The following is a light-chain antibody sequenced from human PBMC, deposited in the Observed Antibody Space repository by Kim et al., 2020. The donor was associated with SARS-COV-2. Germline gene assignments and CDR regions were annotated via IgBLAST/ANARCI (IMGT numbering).Light chain of an antibody. CDR2: GSK. CDR1: SSNVGRNS. Sequence: VVIPCTASSSNVGRNSVYWFQQIQTTATRVLIHGSKQRPSGVPDRLSGAQSGTSASLAISGLRSEDEADYYCATRDGSLSAWVFGGGTQLTVL. V-gene: IGLV1-47*01. CDR3: ATRDGSLSAWV. J-gene: IGLJ3*02.